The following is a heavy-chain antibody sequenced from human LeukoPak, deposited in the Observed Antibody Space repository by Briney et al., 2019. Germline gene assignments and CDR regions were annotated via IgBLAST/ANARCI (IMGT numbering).Heavy chain of an antibody. V-gene: IGHV3-23*01. Sequence: GGSLRLSCAASGFSFSSYAMSWVRQAPGKGLEWVSTITGGGGSTYYADSVKGRFTISRDNSKNTLYLQMNSLRAEDTAVYYCAKDLLTAVGATNFDYWGQGTLVTVSS. CDR1: GFSFSSYA. J-gene: IGHJ4*02. CDR3: AKDLLTAVGATNFDY. CDR2: ITGGGGST. D-gene: IGHD1-26*01.